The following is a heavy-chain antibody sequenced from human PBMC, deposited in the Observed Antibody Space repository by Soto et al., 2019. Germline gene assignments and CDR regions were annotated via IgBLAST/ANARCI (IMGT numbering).Heavy chain of an antibody. CDR2: IIPVFAST. D-gene: IGHD5-12*01. Sequence: QVHLVQSGAEVKKPASSVKVSCQASGGTFSTYGITWVRQAPGHGLEWMGAIIPVFASTSSAQLFRGRLSITADEVSSTDYMELSGLTSEDTAIYYCATAGFRGTAIQPFEHWGQGTLVTVS. J-gene: IGHJ4*02. CDR3: ATAGFRGTAIQPFEH. V-gene: IGHV1-69*01. CDR1: GGTFSTYG.